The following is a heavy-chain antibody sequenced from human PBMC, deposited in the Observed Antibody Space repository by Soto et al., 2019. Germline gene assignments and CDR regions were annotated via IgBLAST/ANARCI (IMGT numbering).Heavy chain of an antibody. CDR1: GYTFTNYG. J-gene: IGHJ3*01. CDR2: MSAYNGKT. D-gene: IGHD3-10*01. CDR3: ARGGENNGAGPFDL. Sequence: QVQLVQSGTEVKTPGASVKVSCHASGYTFTNYGINWVRQAPGQGLEWMAWMSAYNGKTHYAPFVQDRVTMTTDTSPRTGYMELTSLRSHDTAVYYCARGGENNGAGPFDLWGQGTMVTVSS. V-gene: IGHV1-18*04.